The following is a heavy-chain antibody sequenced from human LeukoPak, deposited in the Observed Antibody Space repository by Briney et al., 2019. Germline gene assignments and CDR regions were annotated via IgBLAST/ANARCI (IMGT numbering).Heavy chain of an antibody. D-gene: IGHD3-3*01. CDR1: GFTFSSYA. J-gene: IGHJ4*02. CDR2: ISSSGSTI. V-gene: IGHV3-48*04. Sequence: QSGGSLRLSCAASGFTFSSYAMSWVRQAPGKGLEWVSYISSSGSTIYYADSVKGRFTISRDNAKNSLYLQMNSLRAEDTAVYYCARGPHYDFWSGPLGYWGQGTLVTVSS. CDR3: ARGPHYDFWSGPLGY.